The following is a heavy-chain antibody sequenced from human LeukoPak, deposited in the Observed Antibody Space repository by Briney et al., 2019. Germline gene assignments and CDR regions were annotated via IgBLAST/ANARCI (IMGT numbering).Heavy chain of an antibody. CDR2: INHSGST. CDR1: GGSFSGYY. J-gene: IGHJ6*02. CDR3: AREGEYQLLSDYYYYGMDV. V-gene: IGHV4-34*01. Sequence: SETLSLTCAVYGGSFSGYYWSWIRQPPGKGLEWIGEINHSGSTNYNPSLKSRVTISVDTSKNQFSLKLSSVTAADTAVYYCAREGEYQLLSDYYYYGMDVWGQGTTVTVS. D-gene: IGHD2-2*01.